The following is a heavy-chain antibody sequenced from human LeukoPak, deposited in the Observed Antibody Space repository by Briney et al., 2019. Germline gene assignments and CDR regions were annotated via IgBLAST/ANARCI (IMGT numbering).Heavy chain of an antibody. D-gene: IGHD2-21*02. V-gene: IGHV1-2*02. CDR2: INPDSGGT. CDR1: GYTFPVYY. CDR3: ATSRAQTLAYCGGDCYSGFDY. Sequence: GASVKLSCKASGYTFPVYYMHWVRQAPGQGLDWLGWINPDSGGTNYAQKFQGRVTMTRDPSISTAYMELSWLRSDDTAMYYCATSRAQTLAYCGGDCYSGFDYWGQGTLVSVSS. J-gene: IGHJ4*02.